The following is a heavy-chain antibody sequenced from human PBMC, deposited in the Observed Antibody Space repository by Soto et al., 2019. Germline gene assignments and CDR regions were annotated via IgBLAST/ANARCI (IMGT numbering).Heavy chain of an antibody. Sequence: QVQLVQSGAEVKKPGSSVKVSCKASGGTFSSYAISWVRQAPGQGLEWMGGIIPIFGTASYAQKFQGRVTITADESTSTAYMELSSLRSEDTAVYYCASQTRDIVVVPAGQAPYYYYGMDVWGQGTTVTVSS. D-gene: IGHD2-2*01. V-gene: IGHV1-69*01. CDR2: IIPIFGTA. CDR1: GGTFSSYA. J-gene: IGHJ6*02. CDR3: ASQTRDIVVVPAGQAPYYYYGMDV.